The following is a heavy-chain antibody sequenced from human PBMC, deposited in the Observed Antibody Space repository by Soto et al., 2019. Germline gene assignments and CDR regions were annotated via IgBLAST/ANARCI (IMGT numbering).Heavy chain of an antibody. D-gene: IGHD5-18*01. CDR1: GFTFSDYY. J-gene: IGHJ4*02. V-gene: IGHV3-11*06. Sequence: GGSVRLSCAASGFTFSDYYMSWIRQAPGKGLEWVSYISSSSSYTNYADSVKGRFTISRDNAKNSLYLQMNSLRAEDTAVYYCARDRAKDTAMVNVFDYWGQGTLVTVSS. CDR3: ARDRAKDTAMVNVFDY. CDR2: ISSSSSYT.